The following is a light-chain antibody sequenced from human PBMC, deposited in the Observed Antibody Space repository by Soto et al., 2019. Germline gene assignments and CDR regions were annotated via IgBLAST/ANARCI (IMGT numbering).Light chain of an antibody. CDR3: QQYSTYTPRT. Sequence: DIQMTQSPSTLSGSVGDRVTITCRASQSISSWLAWYQQEPGKAPKILIYKASSLESGVPSRFSGSGSGTEFTLTISSLQPDDFATYYCQQYSTYTPRTFGQGTKVDIK. CDR1: QSISSW. V-gene: IGKV1-5*03. CDR2: KAS. J-gene: IGKJ1*01.